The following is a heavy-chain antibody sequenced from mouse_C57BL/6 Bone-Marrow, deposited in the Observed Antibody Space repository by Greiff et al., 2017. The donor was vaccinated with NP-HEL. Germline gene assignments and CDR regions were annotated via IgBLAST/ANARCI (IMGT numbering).Heavy chain of an antibody. CDR2: IHPNSGST. V-gene: IGHV1-64*01. J-gene: IGHJ3*01. CDR1: GYTFTSYW. D-gene: IGHD2-2*01. Sequence: VQLQQPGAELVKPGASVKLSCKASGYTFTSYWMHWVKQRPGQGLEWIGMIHPNSGSTNYNEKFKSKATLTVDKSSSTAYMQLSSLTSEDSAVYYCARKTTMVTTGFAYWGQGTLVTVSA. CDR3: ARKTTMVTTGFAY.